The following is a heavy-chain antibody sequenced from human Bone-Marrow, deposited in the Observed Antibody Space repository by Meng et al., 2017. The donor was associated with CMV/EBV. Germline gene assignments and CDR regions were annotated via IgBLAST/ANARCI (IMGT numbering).Heavy chain of an antibody. CDR1: GFTFSSYA. CDR2: ISGSGGST. D-gene: IGHD3-22*01. J-gene: IGHJ6*02. V-gene: IGHV3-23*01. CDR3: TRHRHGYYDSSGYSTPYYYGMDV. Sequence: GESLKISCAASGFTFSSYAMSWVRQAPGKGLEWVSAISGSGGSTYYADSVKGRFTISRDNSKNTLYLQMNRLRAEDTAVYYCTRHRHGYYDSSGYSTPYYYGMDVWGQGTTVTVSS.